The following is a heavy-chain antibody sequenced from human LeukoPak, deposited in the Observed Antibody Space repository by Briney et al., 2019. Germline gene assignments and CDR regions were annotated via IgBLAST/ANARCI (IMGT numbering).Heavy chain of an antibody. D-gene: IGHD2-15*01. CDR1: GFTFSSYS. V-gene: IGHV3-21*01. CDR2: ISSSSSYI. J-gene: IGHJ4*02. CDR3: ARAHLYCSGGSCYSDN. Sequence: AGTLSLSCAASGFTFSSYSLNWVRQAPGKGLEWVSSISSSSSYIYYANSVKGRFTISRDNAKNSLYLQMNSLRAEDTAVYYCARAHLYCSGGSCYSDNWGQGTLVTVSS.